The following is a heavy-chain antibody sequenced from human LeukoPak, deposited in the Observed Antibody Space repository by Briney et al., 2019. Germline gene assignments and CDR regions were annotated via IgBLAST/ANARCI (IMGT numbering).Heavy chain of an antibody. D-gene: IGHD1-1*01. V-gene: IGHV3-74*01. CDR2: INHDGTII. Sequence: GGSLTLSCVASGFTFSNYVLYLVRQAPGNGLMCISRINHDGTIITYADSVKGRFTISRDNAENTLFLQMNSLRGEDTAVYYCARDVNWNFDSWGQGTLVTVSS. CDR3: ARDVNWNFDS. CDR1: GFTFSNYV. J-gene: IGHJ4*02.